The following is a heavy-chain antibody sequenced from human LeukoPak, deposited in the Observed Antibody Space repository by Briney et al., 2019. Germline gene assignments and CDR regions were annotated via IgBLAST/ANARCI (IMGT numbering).Heavy chain of an antibody. Sequence: TGGSLRLSCAASGFTFSSYSMNWVRQAPGKGLEWVSSISSSSSYIYHADSVKGRFTISRDNAKNSLYLQMNSLRAEDTAVYYCARDWYSGSYRIAAYYYYYMDVWGKGTTVTISS. J-gene: IGHJ6*03. V-gene: IGHV3-21*01. D-gene: IGHD1-26*01. CDR3: ARDWYSGSYRIAAYYYYYMDV. CDR2: ISSSSSYI. CDR1: GFTFSSYS.